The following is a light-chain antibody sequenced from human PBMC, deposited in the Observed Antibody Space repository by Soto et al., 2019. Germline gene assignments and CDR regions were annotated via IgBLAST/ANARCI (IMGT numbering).Light chain of an antibody. V-gene: IGKV3-20*01. Sequence: EIVLTQSPATLSLSPGERATLSCRASQSVSSYLAWYQQKPGQAPRLLIYDASSRATGIPDRISGSGSGTDFTLTISRLEPEDFAVYYCQQYGSSPRTFGQGTRLEIK. J-gene: IGKJ5*01. CDR3: QQYGSSPRT. CDR2: DAS. CDR1: QSVSSY.